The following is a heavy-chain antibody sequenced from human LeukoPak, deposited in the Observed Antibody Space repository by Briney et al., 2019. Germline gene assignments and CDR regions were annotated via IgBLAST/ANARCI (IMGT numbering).Heavy chain of an antibody. D-gene: IGHD3-22*01. CDR3: ARGYYDSSDYEYFQH. CDR1: GYTFTGYY. Sequence: ASVKVSCKASGYTFTGYYMHWVRQAPGQGLEWMGWINPNSGGTNYAQKFQGRVTMTRDASISTAYMELSRLRSDDTAVYYCARGYYDSSDYEYFQHWGQGTLVTVSS. J-gene: IGHJ1*01. V-gene: IGHV1-2*02. CDR2: INPNSGGT.